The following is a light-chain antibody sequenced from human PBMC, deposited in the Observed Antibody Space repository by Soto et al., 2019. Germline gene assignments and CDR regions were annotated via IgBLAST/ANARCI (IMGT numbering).Light chain of an antibody. CDR3: CSHAGSDTYV. CDR1: SXDVGSGNV. J-gene: IGLJ1*01. CDR2: EAF. Sequence: QSVLTQPASVSGSPGQSITISCTGTSXDVGSGNVVSWYQHYPGKAPQLMIYEAFQRPSGVSSRFSGSKSGNTASLTISGLQAEDEADYYCCSHAGSDTYVFGTGTKATVL. V-gene: IGLV2-23*01.